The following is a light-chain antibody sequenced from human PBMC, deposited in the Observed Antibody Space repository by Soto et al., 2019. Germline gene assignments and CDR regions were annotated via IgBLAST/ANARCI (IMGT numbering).Light chain of an antibody. Sequence: IQMTQSPSSRSASVGDRVTITCRASQRVTTYLNWYQQKPGKAPKLLISTASTLQRGVPSRFSGSGSGTDFTLTITTLQPGDFATYFCQQSYSTPYTFGQGTKLEIK. V-gene: IGKV1-39*01. CDR3: QQSYSTPYT. J-gene: IGKJ2*01. CDR1: QRVTTY. CDR2: TAS.